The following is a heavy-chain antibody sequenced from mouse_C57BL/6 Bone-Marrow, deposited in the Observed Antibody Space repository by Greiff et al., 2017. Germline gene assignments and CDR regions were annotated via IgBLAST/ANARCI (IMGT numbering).Heavy chain of an antibody. Sequence: VQLQQSGAELARPGASVKLSCKASGYTFTSYGISWVKQRTGQGLEWIGEIYPRSGNTYYNEKLKGKATLTADKSSSTAYMVLRSLTSEDSAVFYCARSRLRYGCANGCQGTLVTVSA. CDR3: ARSRLRYGCAN. V-gene: IGHV1-81*01. CDR1: GYTFTSYG. J-gene: IGHJ3*01. CDR2: IYPRSGNT. D-gene: IGHD1-1*01.